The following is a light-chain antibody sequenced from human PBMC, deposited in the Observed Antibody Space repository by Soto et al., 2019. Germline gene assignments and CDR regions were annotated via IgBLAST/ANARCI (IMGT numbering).Light chain of an antibody. J-gene: IGLJ1*01. Sequence: QSVLTQPPSASGSPGQSVTISCTGTSSDVGGYNYVSWYQQHPGKAPRLVIYRVTERPSGVPDRFSGSKSGNTASLTVSGLQAEDEADYYCSSYAGTTFYVFGTGTKLTVL. V-gene: IGLV2-8*01. CDR1: SSDVGGYNY. CDR3: SSYAGTTFYV. CDR2: RVT.